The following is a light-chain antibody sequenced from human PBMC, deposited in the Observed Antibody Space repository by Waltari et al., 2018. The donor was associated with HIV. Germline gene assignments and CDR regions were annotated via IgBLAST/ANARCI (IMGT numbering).Light chain of an antibody. CDR1: QTLGPS. Sequence: EIVLRQSPVTLTLSPGQRATLSCRASQTLGPSFPWYQQKPGQAPSLLIYDASKRATGIPARFSGSGSGTDFTLTISGLEPEDFAVYYCQHRNNWPPTYTFGQGTKLEIK. CDR3: QHRNNWPPTYT. J-gene: IGKJ2*01. CDR2: DAS. V-gene: IGKV3-11*01.